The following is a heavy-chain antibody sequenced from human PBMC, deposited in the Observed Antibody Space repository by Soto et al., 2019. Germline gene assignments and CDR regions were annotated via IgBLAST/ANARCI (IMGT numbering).Heavy chain of an antibody. CDR2: ISGNGGST. V-gene: IGHV3-23*01. CDR1: GFTFSSYA. Sequence: EVQLLESGGGLVQPGGSLRLSCAASGFTFSSYAMRWDRQAPGTGLAWVSAISGNGGSTYYADSVKGRFTISRDNSKKTLYVQMNSLRAEDTAVYYCARRGSGSYYDYWGQGTLVTVSS. D-gene: IGHD1-26*01. J-gene: IGHJ4*02. CDR3: ARRGSGSYYDY.